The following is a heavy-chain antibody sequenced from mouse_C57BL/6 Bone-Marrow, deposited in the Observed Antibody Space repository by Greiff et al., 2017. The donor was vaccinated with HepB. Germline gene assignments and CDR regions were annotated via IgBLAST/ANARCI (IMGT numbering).Heavy chain of an antibody. D-gene: IGHD2-5*01. CDR3: ARIARRGSNYVYYAMDY. J-gene: IGHJ4*01. CDR1: GFSLSTFGMG. CDR2: IWWDDDK. V-gene: IGHV8-8*01. Sequence: QVTLKVSGPGILQPSQTLSLTCSFSGFSLSTFGMGVGWIRQPSGKGLEWLALIWWDDDKYYNPALKSRLTISKDTSKNQVFLKIANVDTADTATYYCARIARRGSNYVYYAMDYWGQGTSVTVSS.